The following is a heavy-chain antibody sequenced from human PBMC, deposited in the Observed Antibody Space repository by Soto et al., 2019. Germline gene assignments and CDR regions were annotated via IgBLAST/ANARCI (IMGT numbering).Heavy chain of an antibody. Sequence: QVQLVQSGAEVKKPGASVKVSCKASGYTFTSYYMHWVRQAPGQGLEWMGIINPSGGSTSYAQKFQGRVTMTRDTSTSTIYMELSSLRSEDTAVYYCARAFDYIQYYYYGMDVWGQGTTVTVSS. CDR3: ARAFDYIQYYYYGMDV. CDR2: INPSGGST. J-gene: IGHJ6*02. CDR1: GYTFTSYY. V-gene: IGHV1-46*01. D-gene: IGHD4-4*01.